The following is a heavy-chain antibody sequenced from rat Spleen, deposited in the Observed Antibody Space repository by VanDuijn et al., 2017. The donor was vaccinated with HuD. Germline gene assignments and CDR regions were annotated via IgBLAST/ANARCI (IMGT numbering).Heavy chain of an antibody. CDR2: ICTGGGST. CDR1: GFPFSDYY. CDR3: TRRWLSPYKWFAY. V-gene: IGHV5S11*01. J-gene: IGHJ3*01. D-gene: IGHD1-12*03. Sequence: EGQLVESGGGLVQPGRSLKLSCAASGFPFSDYYMAWVRQAPTKGLEWVASICTGGGSTNYRDSVKGRFTISRDNSKSTRYLQMNSLRSEETANYYCTRRWLSPYKWFAYWGQGTLVTVSS.